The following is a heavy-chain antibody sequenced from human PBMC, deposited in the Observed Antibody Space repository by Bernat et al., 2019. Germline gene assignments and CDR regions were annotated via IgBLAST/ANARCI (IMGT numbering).Heavy chain of an antibody. CDR3: ARTATILFDY. D-gene: IGHD5-12*01. CDR2: ISYDGSNK. CDR1: GFTFSSYA. Sequence: QVQLVESGGGVVQPGRSLRLSCAASGFTFSSYAMHWVRQAPGKGLEWVAVISYDGSNKYTAASVKGRFTISRDNSKNTLDLQMNSLRAEDTAVYYCARTATILFDYWGQGTLVTVSS. V-gene: IGHV3-30-3*01. J-gene: IGHJ4*02.